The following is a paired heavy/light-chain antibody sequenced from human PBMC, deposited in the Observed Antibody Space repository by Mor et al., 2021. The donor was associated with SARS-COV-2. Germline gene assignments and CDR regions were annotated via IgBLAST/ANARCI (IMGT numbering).Light chain of an antibody. CDR2: EGK. V-gene: IGLV6-57*03. Sequence: NFMLTQPHSVSESPGKTVTISCTRSSGSIASSYVQWYQQRPASAPTTVIYEGKQRPSGVPDRFSGSIDSSSNSASLTISGLQTDDEADYYCQSYDSTNAIFGGGTRLTVL. CDR1: SGSIASSY. CDR3: QSYDSTNAI. J-gene: IGLJ2*01.
Heavy chain of an antibody. V-gene: IGHV3-30*18. CDR2: VSFNAVNE. Sequence: QEQLVESGGGVVQPGRSLRLSCVASGFTFSNYGMHWVRQAPGKGLEWVAMVSFNAVNEYYADSVKGRFTISRDNSKSTLYLQMSSLRIEDTAIYYCVKASSWIKYDYWGQGTLVTVSS. CDR1: GFTFSNYG. J-gene: IGHJ4*02. CDR3: VKASSWIKYDY. D-gene: IGHD5-12*01.